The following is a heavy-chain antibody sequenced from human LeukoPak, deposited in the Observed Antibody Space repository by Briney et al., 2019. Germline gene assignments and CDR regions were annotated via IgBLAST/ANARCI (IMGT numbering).Heavy chain of an antibody. CDR1: GGSISSYY. CDR3: ARDLTGTTGSAFDI. Sequence: SETLSLTCTVSGGSISSYYWSWIRQPPGKGLEWIGSIYHSGSTYYNPSLKSRVTISVDTSKNQFSLKLSSVTAADTAVYYCARDLTGTTGSAFDIWGQGTMVTVSS. CDR2: IYHSGST. V-gene: IGHV4-38-2*02. D-gene: IGHD1-1*01. J-gene: IGHJ3*02.